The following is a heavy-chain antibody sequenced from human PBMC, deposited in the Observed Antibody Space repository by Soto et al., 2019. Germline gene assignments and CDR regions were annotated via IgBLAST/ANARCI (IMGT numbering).Heavy chain of an antibody. D-gene: IGHD4-4*01. CDR1: GGTFSSYT. CDR3: ARGALTTLAYYYGMDV. V-gene: IGHV1-69*13. CDR2: IIPIFGTT. Sequence: GASVKVSFKASGGTFSSYTMSWVRQAPGQGLEWMGGIIPIFGTTTYAHKFQGRVTITADESTSTVYMELSSLRGEDTAVYYCARGALTTLAYYYGMDVWGQGTTVTVSS. J-gene: IGHJ6*02.